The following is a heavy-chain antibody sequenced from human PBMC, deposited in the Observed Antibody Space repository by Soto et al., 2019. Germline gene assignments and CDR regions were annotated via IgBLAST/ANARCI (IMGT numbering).Heavy chain of an antibody. J-gene: IGHJ4*02. V-gene: IGHV3-30-3*01. CDR1: GFTFSGYA. CDR3: ARDQSSGWTGESDY. Sequence: QVQLVESGGGVVQPGRSLRLSCAASGFTFSGYAMHWVRQAPGKGLEWVAVISYDGSNKYYADSVKGRFTISRDNSKNTLYLQMNSLRAEDTAVYYCARDQSSGWTGESDYWGQGTLVTVSS. CDR2: ISYDGSNK. D-gene: IGHD6-19*01.